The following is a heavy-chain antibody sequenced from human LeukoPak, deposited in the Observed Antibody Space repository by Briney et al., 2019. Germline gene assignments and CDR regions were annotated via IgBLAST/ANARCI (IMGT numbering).Heavy chain of an antibody. D-gene: IGHD3-3*01. J-gene: IGHJ4*02. CDR1: GFTLGRYW. V-gene: IGHV3-74*01. Sequence: GGSLRLSCAASGFTLGRYWMHWFRQAPGTGLVWVARSNSDGKITDYADSVRGRFTTSRDNTKNTVYLQMSSLRAEDTGVYYCARDHHDFWSGYPNYWGQGTLVIVSS. CDR2: SNSDGKIT. CDR3: ARDHHDFWSGYPNY.